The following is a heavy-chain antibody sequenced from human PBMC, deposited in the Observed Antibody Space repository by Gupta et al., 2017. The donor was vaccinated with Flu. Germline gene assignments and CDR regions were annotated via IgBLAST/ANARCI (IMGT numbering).Heavy chain of an antibody. CDR3: AKDWRWNNNNFGMNV. CDR1: GFSFSNYG. V-gene: IGHV3-30*18. CDR2: ISHDGSNY. Sequence: QERVVESGGGVVQPGRSLSLSCAASGFSFSNYGMHWVRQAPGKGLEWVAVISHDGSNYYHSDSVKGRFTISRDNSKNTLYLQMSRLTTEDTAVYYCAKDWRWNNNNFGMNVWGQGTTVTVSS. D-gene: IGHD1-1*01. J-gene: IGHJ6*02.